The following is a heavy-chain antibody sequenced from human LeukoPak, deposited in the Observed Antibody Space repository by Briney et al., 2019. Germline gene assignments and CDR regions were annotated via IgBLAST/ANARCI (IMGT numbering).Heavy chain of an antibody. D-gene: IGHD2-15*01. CDR2: IIPVFGTA. Sequence: ASVKVSCKASGGTFSTYVISWVRQAPGQGLEWMGGIIPVFGTANYTEKFQDRVTITADKSTSTAYMELSSLRSEDTAMYYCAINQAGYCGGGSCYRHEFYYMDVWGKGTSVTVSS. CDR1: GGTFSTYV. J-gene: IGHJ6*03. V-gene: IGHV1-69*06. CDR3: AINQAGYCGGGSCYRHEFYYMDV.